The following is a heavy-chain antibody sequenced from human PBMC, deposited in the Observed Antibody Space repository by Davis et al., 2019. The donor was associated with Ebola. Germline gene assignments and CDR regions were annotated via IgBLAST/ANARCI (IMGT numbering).Heavy chain of an antibody. CDR2: ISYDGSNK. V-gene: IGHV3-30*18. CDR1: GFTLSSYD. J-gene: IGHJ5*02. D-gene: IGHD2-2*01. CDR3: AKPRYPSCGSTYCPGRWFDP. Sequence: GESLKISCAASGFTLSSYDVHWVRQAPGKGLEWVAVISYDGSNKYYADSVKGRFTISRDNSKNTLYLQMNSLRAEDTAVYYCAKPRYPSCGSTYCPGRWFDPWGQGTLVTVSS.